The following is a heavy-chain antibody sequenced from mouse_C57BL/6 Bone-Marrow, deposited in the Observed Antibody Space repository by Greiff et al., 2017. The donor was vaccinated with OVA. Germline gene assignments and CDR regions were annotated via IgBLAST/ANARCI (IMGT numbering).Heavy chain of an antibody. D-gene: IGHD1-1*01. CDR3: ARSVITTVVARYFDV. V-gene: IGHV1-7*01. CDR2: INPSSGYT. CDR1: GYTFPSYW. J-gene: IGHJ1*03. Sequence: QVQLQQSGAELAKPGASVKLSCKASGYTFPSYWMHWVKQRPGPGLEWIGYINPSSGYTKYNQKFKDKATLTAYKSSSTAYMQLSSLTYEDSAVYYCARSVITTVVARYFDVWGTGTTVTVSS.